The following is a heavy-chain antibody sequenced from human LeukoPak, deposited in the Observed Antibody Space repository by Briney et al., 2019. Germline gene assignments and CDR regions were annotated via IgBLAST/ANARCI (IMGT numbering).Heavy chain of an antibody. CDR2: IYYSGST. D-gene: IGHD3-10*01. J-gene: IGHJ5*02. CDR3: ARGGLSYWFDP. Sequence: SETLSLTWIVSGGSISSYYWNWIRQPPGEGLGWIGYIYYSGSTNYNPPLKSRVTISVDTSKNQFSLKLTSVTAADTAVYYCARGGLSYWFDPWGQGTLVTVSS. CDR1: GGSISSYY. V-gene: IGHV4-59*01.